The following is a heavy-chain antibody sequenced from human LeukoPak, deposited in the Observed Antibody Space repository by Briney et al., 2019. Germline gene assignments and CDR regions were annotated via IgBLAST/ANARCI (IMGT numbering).Heavy chain of an antibody. V-gene: IGHV1-8*01. CDR1: GYTFTSYD. Sequence: ASVKVSCKASGYTFTSYDINWVRQATGQGLEWMGWMNPNRGNTGYAQKFQGRGTMTRNTSISTPYMKLSSLRSEDTAVYYCARVRYSSSWYKRLHPPAFDYWGQGTLVTVSS. CDR3: ARVRYSSSWYKRLHPPAFDY. CDR2: MNPNRGNT. J-gene: IGHJ4*02. D-gene: IGHD6-13*01.